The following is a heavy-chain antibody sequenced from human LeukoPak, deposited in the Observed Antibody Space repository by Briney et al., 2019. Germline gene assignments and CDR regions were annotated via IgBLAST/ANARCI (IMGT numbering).Heavy chain of an antibody. CDR1: GFTFSSYA. V-gene: IGHV3-23*01. CDR3: AKNPYCSSTSCYWEDV. J-gene: IGHJ6*04. CDR2: ISGSGGNT. D-gene: IGHD2-2*01. Sequence: GGSLRLSCAASGFTFSSYAMSWVRQAPGKGLEWVSAISGSGGNTYYADSVKGRFTISRDNSKNTLYLQMNSLRAEDTVVYYCAKNPYCSSTSCYWEDVWGKGTTVTVSS.